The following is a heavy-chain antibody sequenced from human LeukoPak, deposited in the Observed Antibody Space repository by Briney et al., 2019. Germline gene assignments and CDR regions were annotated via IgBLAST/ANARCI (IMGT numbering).Heavy chain of an antibody. CDR2: INPNSGGT. J-gene: IGHJ3*02. V-gene: IGHV1-2*02. D-gene: IGHD3-10*01. Sequence: ASVKVSLKAAGYTCTGYYLHWVRQPPPQGLEWVGWINPNSGGTNNSHKFQGRVTMTTDTPISNHYMEMSSLRSADTAVYYCGSDRNGPLWFGGLEICGQGTMVTVSS. CDR3: GSDRNGPLWFGGLEI. CDR1: GYTCTGYY.